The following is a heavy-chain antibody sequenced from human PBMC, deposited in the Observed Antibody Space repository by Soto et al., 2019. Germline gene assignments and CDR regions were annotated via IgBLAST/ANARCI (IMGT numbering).Heavy chain of an antibody. CDR1: GFTVSSNY. D-gene: IGHD6-19*01. Sequence: GGSLRLSCAASGFTVSSNYMSWVRQAPGKGLEWVSVIYSGGSTYYADSVKGRFTISRDNSKNTLYLQMNSLRAEDTAVYYCARAGIAVAGLPWYYFDYWGQGTLVTVSS. CDR3: ARAGIAVAGLPWYYFDY. CDR2: IYSGGST. V-gene: IGHV3-53*01. J-gene: IGHJ4*02.